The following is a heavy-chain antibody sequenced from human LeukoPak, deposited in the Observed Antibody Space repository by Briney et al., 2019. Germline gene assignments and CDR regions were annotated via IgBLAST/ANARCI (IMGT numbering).Heavy chain of an antibody. J-gene: IGHJ4*02. V-gene: IGHV3-23*01. CDR3: AKVSGWGHGSFDY. CDR2: ISGSGSST. D-gene: IGHD3-16*01. Sequence: PGGTLRLSCAASGFTFSSYGMSWVRQAPGKGLEWVSAISGSGSSTYYADSVKGRFTISRDNSKNTLYLQMNSLRAEDTAVYYCAKVSGWGHGSFDYWGQGTLVTVSS. CDR1: GFTFSSYG.